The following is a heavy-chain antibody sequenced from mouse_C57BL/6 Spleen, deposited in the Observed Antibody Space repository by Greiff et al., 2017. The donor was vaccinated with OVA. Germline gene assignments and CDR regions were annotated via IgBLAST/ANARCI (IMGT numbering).Heavy chain of an antibody. D-gene: IGHD2-5*01. J-gene: IGHJ4*01. Sequence: VQLQQSGAELVRPGASVTLSCKASGYTFTDYEMHWVKQTPVHGLEWIGAIDPETGGTAYNQKFKGKAILTADKSSSTAYMELRSLTSEDSAVYYCTRDDSNYVGNYAMDYWGQGTSVTVSS. CDR2: IDPETGGT. CDR3: TRDDSNYVGNYAMDY. CDR1: GYTFTDYE. V-gene: IGHV1-15*01.